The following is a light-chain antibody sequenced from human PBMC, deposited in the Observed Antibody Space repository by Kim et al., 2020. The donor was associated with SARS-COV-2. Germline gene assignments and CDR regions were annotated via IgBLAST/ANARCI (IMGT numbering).Light chain of an antibody. Sequence: SYELTQPPSVSVAPGKTARFTCGGNNIGGKSVHWYQQKPGQAPVRVIYADSDRPSGIPERFSGTNSGGTATLTISRVEAGDEADYFCQVWDSISDHWVFGGGTQLTVL. J-gene: IGLJ3*02. V-gene: IGLV3-21*04. CDR1: NIGGKS. CDR3: QVWDSISDHWV. CDR2: ADS.